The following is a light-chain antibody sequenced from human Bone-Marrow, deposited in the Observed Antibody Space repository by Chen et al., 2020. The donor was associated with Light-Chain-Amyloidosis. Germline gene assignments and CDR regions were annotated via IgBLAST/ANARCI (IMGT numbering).Light chain of an antibody. CDR3: QSADSSGTYEVI. V-gene: IGLV3-25*03. Sequence: SYELTQPPTVSVSTGQISRLTCAGDDLPTKYAYWYQQNPGQAPVLVIHRDTERPSGISERFSGSSSGTTATLTISGVQAEDEADYHCQSADSSGTYEVIFGGGTKLTVL. CDR2: RDT. J-gene: IGLJ2*01. CDR1: DLPTKY.